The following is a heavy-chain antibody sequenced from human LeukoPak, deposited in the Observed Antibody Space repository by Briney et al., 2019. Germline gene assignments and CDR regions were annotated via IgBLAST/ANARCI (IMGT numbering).Heavy chain of an antibody. V-gene: IGHV3-23*01. CDR2: ISGSGGST. CDR1: GFTFISYA. CDR3: AKGNYYDSSGPYNWFDP. Sequence: PGGSLRLSCAASGFTFISYAMSWVRQAPGKGLEWVSAISGSGGSTYYADSVKGRFTISRDNSKNTLYLQMNSLRAEDTAVYYCAKGNYYDSSGPYNWFDPWAQGTLVTVSS. D-gene: IGHD3-22*01. J-gene: IGHJ5*02.